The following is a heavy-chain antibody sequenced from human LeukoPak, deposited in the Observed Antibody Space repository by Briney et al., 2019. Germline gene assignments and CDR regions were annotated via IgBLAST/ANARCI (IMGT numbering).Heavy chain of an antibody. Sequence: GGSLRLSCAASGFTFSSYAMHWVRQAPGKGLEWVAVISYDGSNKYYADSVKGRFTISRDNSKNTLYLQMNSLRVEDTAVYYCARAPRTAVNFDYWGQGTLVTVSS. D-gene: IGHD6-19*01. CDR1: GFTFSSYA. J-gene: IGHJ4*02. CDR3: ARAPRTAVNFDY. V-gene: IGHV3-30-3*01. CDR2: ISYDGSNK.